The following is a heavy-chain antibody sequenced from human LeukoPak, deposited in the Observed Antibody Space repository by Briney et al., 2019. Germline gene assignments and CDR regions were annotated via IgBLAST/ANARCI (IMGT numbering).Heavy chain of an antibody. J-gene: IGHJ4*02. CDR3: AKDRWTFMDTAMVYSY. D-gene: IGHD5-18*01. V-gene: IGHV3-23*01. Sequence: GGSLRLSCAASGFTFSSYAMSWVRQAPGKGLEWVSAISGSGDSTYYADSVKGRFTISRDNSKNTLYLQMNSLRAEDTAVYYCAKDRWTFMDTAMVYSYWGQGTLVTVSS. CDR2: ISGSGDST. CDR1: GFTFSSYA.